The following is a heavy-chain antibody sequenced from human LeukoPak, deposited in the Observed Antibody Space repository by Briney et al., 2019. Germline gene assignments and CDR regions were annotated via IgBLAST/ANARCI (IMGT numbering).Heavy chain of an antibody. CDR1: GFTFSSYS. V-gene: IGHV3-21*01. CDR2: ISSSSSYI. J-gene: IGHJ4*02. D-gene: IGHD6-13*01. Sequence: GGSLRLSCAASGFTFSSYSMNWVRQAPGKGLEWVSSISSSSSYIYYADSVKGRFTISRDNSKNSLYLQMNSLSAEDTAVYYCARDELRSSCHDYWGQGTLVTVSS. CDR3: ARDELRSSCHDY.